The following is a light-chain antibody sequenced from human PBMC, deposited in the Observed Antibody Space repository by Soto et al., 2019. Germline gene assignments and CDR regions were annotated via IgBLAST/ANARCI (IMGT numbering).Light chain of an antibody. CDR1: QSVSSSY. CDR3: QHYGSSVWT. CDR2: GAS. Sequence: EIVLTQSPGTLSLSPGERATLSCRDSQSVSSSYLAWYQQKPGQAPRLLIYGASSRATGIPERFSGGGSGTDFTLTISRLEPEDFVAYYCQHYGSSVWTFGQGTKVEIK. V-gene: IGKV3-20*01. J-gene: IGKJ1*01.